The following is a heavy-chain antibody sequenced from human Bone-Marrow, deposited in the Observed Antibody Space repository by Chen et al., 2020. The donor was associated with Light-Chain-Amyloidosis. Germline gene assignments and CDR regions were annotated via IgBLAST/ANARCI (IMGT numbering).Heavy chain of an antibody. CDR2: ISLNSDDI. D-gene: IGHD3-10*01. CDR1: GFTFDDYA. Sequence: EVQLVESGGDLVQPGRSLRLSCIASGFTFDDYAMHWVRQVPGKGLEWFSVISLNSDDIGYADSVKGLFIISRDNAKNSLDLQMNSLRVEDTALYYCAKDFHFGSGTSHGALDIWGRGTMVTVSS. V-gene: IGHV3-9*01. CDR3: AKDFHFGSGTSHGALDI. J-gene: IGHJ3*02.